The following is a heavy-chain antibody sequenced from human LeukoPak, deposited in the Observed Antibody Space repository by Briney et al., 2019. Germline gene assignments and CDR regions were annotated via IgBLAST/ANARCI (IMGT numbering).Heavy chain of an antibody. CDR3: ARVLSYYYYYGMDV. J-gene: IGHJ6*02. Sequence: SETLSLTCAVYGGSFSGYYWSWIRQPPGKGLEWIVEINHSGSTNYNPSLKSRVTISVDTSENQFSLKLSSVTAADTAVYYCARVLSYYYYYGMDVWGQGTTVTVSS. CDR2: INHSGST. CDR1: GGSFSGYY. V-gene: IGHV4-34*01.